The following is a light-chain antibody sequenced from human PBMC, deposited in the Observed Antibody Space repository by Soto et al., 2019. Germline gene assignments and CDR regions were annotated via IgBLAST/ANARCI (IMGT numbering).Light chain of an antibody. V-gene: IGKV4-1*01. J-gene: IGKJ1*01. Sequence: DIVMTQSPDSLAVSLGERATINCKSSQSILYSSTTKNPLGWYQQKPGQPPRLLIYRASTRESGVPDRFSGSGSGTDFTLTISSLQAEDVAVYYCQQYYSIPRTFGQGTKVEIK. CDR2: RAS. CDR1: QSILYSSTTKNP. CDR3: QQYYSIPRT.